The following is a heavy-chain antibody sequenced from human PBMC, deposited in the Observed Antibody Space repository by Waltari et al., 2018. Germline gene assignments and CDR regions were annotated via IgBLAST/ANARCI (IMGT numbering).Heavy chain of an antibody. CDR3: EEQLGY. Sequence: EVQLVESGGGLVQPGRSLRLSCAASGFTFRSYSINWVRQAPGKGLEGVSYIISSSSTIYYADSVKGRFTISRENAKNSLYLEMNSLRAADTAVYYCEEQLGYWGQGTLVTVSS. D-gene: IGHD6-6*01. CDR2: IISSSSTI. J-gene: IGHJ4*02. V-gene: IGHV3-48*01. CDR1: GFTFRSYS.